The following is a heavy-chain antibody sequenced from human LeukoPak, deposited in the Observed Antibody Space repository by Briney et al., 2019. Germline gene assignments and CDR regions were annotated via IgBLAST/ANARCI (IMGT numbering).Heavy chain of an antibody. V-gene: IGHV4-59*01. J-gene: IGHJ4*02. CDR1: GGSISSYY. CDR3: ARAVPLDY. CDR2: IYYSGST. Sequence: SETLSLTCTVSGGSISSYYWSWIRQPPGKGLEWIGYIYYSGSTNYNPSLKSRVTISVDTSKNQFSLKLSSVTAADTAVYYCARAVPLDYWGRGTLVTVSS.